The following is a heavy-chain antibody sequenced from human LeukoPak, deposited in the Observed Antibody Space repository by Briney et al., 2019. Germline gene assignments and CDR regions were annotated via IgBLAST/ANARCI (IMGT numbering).Heavy chain of an antibody. CDR1: GGSISSSSYY. CDR2: IYYSGST. CDR3: ARAEPSSGYRIAAFDI. V-gene: IGHV4-39*07. J-gene: IGHJ3*02. D-gene: IGHD3-22*01. Sequence: SETLSLTCTVSGGSISSSSYYGGWIRQPPGKGLEWIGSIYYSGSTYYNPSLKSRVTISVDTSKNQFSLKLSSVTAADTAVYYCARAEPSSGYRIAAFDIWGQGTMVTVSS.